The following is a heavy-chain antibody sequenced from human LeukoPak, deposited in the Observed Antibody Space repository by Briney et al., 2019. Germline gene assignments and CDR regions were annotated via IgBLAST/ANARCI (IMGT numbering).Heavy chain of an antibody. J-gene: IGHJ6*03. CDR2: IYSGGST. CDR3: ARVSVPQVYYDMDV. Sequence: PGGSLRLSCAASGFTVSSNYMSWVRQAPGKGLEWVSVIYSGGSTYYADSVKGRFTISRDNSKNTLYLQMNSLRAEDTAVYYCARVSVPQVYYDMDVWGKGTTVTVSS. V-gene: IGHV3-53*01. CDR1: GFTVSSNY. D-gene: IGHD6-6*01.